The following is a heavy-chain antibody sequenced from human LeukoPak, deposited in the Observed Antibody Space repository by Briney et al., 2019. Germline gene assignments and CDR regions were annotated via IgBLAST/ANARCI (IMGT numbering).Heavy chain of an antibody. CDR3: AAGWGFLDY. Sequence: GGSLRLSCAASGFTFSDYSMNWVRQAPGKGLEWVSYISFSVNTKYYGDSVKGRFTISRDNSKNTVSLEMNRLRVEDTAIYYCAAGWGFLDYWGQGTLVTVSS. J-gene: IGHJ4*02. D-gene: IGHD7-27*01. CDR2: ISFSVNTK. V-gene: IGHV3-48*04. CDR1: GFTFSDYS.